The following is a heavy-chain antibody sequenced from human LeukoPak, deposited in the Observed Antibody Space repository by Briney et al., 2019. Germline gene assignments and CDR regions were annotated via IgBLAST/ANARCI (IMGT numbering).Heavy chain of an antibody. CDR3: ARGYCSSTSCYPGDY. Sequence: GASVKVFCKASGGTFISYAISWVRQAPGQGLEWMGGIIPIFGTANYAQRFQGRVTITADESTSTAYMELSSLRSEDTAVYYCARGYCSSTSCYPGDYWGQGTLVTVSS. D-gene: IGHD2-2*01. CDR1: GGTFISYA. J-gene: IGHJ4*02. CDR2: IIPIFGTA. V-gene: IGHV1-69*13.